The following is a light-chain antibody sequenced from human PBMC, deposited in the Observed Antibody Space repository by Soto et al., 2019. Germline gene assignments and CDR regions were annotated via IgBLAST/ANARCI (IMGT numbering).Light chain of an antibody. V-gene: IGKV3-20*01. J-gene: IGKJ3*01. CDR3: QQYDRSPLT. CDR1: QSVSNNY. Sequence: EIVLTQSPGTLSLSPGERATLSCRASQSVSNNYLAWFQQKPGQAPRVLIYGVSSSATGIPDRFSGSGSGTDFTLTISRLEPEDFEVYYCQQYDRSPLTFGPGTKVDIK. CDR2: GVS.